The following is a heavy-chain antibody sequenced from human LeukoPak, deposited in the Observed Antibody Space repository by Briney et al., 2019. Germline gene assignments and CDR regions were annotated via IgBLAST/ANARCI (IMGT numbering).Heavy chain of an antibody. CDR2: INSDGSRT. CDR1: GFTLSNYW. J-gene: IGHJ4*02. CDR3: ARDPDLSGYSFFDY. V-gene: IGHV3-74*01. Sequence: GGSLRLSCAASGFTLSNYWMHWVRQAPGKGLVWVSRINSDGSRTSYADSVKGRFTISRDNAKNKLYLQLNCLSAEDTAVYYCARDPDLSGYSFFDYWGQGTLATVSS. D-gene: IGHD3-22*01.